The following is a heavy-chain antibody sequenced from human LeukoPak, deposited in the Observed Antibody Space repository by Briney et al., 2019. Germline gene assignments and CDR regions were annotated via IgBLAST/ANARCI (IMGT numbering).Heavy chain of an antibody. CDR3: ARDIGDHPFDY. CDR1: GFTFSDHY. Sequence: GGSLRLSCAASGFTFSDHYMSWVRQAPGKGLEWVAHIKQDGSEKYYVDSVKGRFTISRDNAKNSLYLQLNSLRAEDTAVYYCARDIGDHPFDYWGQGTLVTVSS. V-gene: IGHV3-7*04. J-gene: IGHJ4*02. CDR2: IKQDGSEK. D-gene: IGHD1-26*01.